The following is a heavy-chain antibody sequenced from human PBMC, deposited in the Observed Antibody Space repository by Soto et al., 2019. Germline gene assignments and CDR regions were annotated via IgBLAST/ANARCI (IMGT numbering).Heavy chain of an antibody. J-gene: IGHJ3*02. Sequence: SETLSLTCTVSGGSISSSSYYWGWIRQPPGKGLEWIGSIYYSGSTYYNPSLKSRVTISVDTSKNQFSLKLSSVTAADTAVYYCARVGELNGSRAAFDIWGQGTMVTVSS. V-gene: IGHV4-39*07. CDR1: GGSISSSSYY. D-gene: IGHD1-26*01. CDR3: ARVGELNGSRAAFDI. CDR2: IYYSGST.